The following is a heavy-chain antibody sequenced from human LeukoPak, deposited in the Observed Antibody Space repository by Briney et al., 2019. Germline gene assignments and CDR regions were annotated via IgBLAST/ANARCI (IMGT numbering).Heavy chain of an antibody. D-gene: IGHD5-18*01. J-gene: IGHJ4*02. V-gene: IGHV3-30*02. CDR1: GFTFSSYG. CDR2: IRYDGSNK. CDR3: ARVVWGWDTAMPTPFDY. Sequence: GGSLRLACAASGFTFSSYGMHWVRQAPGKGLEWVAFIRYDGSNKYYADSVKGRFTISRDNAKNSLYLQMNSLRAEDTAVYYCARVVWGWDTAMPTPFDYWGRGTLVTVSS.